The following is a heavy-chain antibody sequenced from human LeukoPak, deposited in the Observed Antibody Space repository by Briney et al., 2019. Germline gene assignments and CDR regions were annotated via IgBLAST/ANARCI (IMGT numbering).Heavy chain of an antibody. V-gene: IGHV4-34*01. CDR2: INHSGST. J-gene: IGHJ3*02. Sequence: ASETLSLTCAVYGGSFSGYYWSWIRQPPGKGLEWIGEINHSGSTNYNPSLKSRVTISVDTSKNQFSLKLSSVTAADTAVYYCARAGIAARPDAFDIWGQGTMVTVSS. CDR3: ARAGIAARPDAFDI. D-gene: IGHD6-6*01. CDR1: GGSFSGYY.